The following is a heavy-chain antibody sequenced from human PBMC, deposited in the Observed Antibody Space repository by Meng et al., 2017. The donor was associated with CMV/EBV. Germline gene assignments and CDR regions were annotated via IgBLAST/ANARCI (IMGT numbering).Heavy chain of an antibody. D-gene: IGHD5-12*01. V-gene: IGHV4-61*01. CDR3: ASFAATTPQYYDMDV. CDR2: IYYSGST. Sequence: GSLRLSCTVSGGSVSSGRYSWSWIRQPPGKGLEWIGYIYYSGSTNYNSSLKSRVTISVDTSKNQFSLKLSSVTAADTAVYYCASFAATTPQYYDMDVWGQGTTVTVSS. J-gene: IGHJ6*02. CDR1: GGSVSSGRYS.